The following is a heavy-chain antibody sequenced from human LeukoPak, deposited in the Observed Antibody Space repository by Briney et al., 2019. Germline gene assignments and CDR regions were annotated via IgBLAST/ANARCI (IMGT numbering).Heavy chain of an antibody. D-gene: IGHD2/OR15-2a*01. CDR3: ARGTTSAAVNWVY. CDR1: GYNFISYG. CDR2: ISPYNGYT. J-gene: IGHJ4*02. Sequence: ASVKVSCKTSGYNFISYGVSWVRQAPGQGLEWMGWISPYNGYTNYAQKVQGRVTMTTDTSTSTAYLELKSLRSDDTAVYYCARGTTSAAVNWVYWGQGTLVTASS. V-gene: IGHV1-18*01.